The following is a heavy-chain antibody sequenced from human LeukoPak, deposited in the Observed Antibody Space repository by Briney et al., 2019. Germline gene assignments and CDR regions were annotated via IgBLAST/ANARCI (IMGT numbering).Heavy chain of an antibody. CDR1: GFTFSSYA. D-gene: IGHD3-10*01. CDR3: AKVPAYYCGSGTLFDY. J-gene: IGHJ4*02. V-gene: IGHV3-23*01. Sequence: GGSLRLSCAASGFTFSSYAMSWVRQAPGKGLEWVSAISGSGGSTYYADSVKGRFTISRDNSKNTLYLQMNSLRAEDTAVYYCAKVPAYYCGSGTLFDYWGQGTLVTVSS. CDR2: ISGSGGST.